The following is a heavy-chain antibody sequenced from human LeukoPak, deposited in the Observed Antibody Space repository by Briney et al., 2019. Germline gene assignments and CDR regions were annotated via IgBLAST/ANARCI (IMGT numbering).Heavy chain of an antibody. Sequence: GGSLRLPCAASGFTFSSYAMSWVRQAPGKGLEWVSAISGSGGSTYYADSVKGRFTISRDNSKNTLYLQMNSLRAEDTAVYYCANAPHYYDSSGYSLDAFDIGGQGTMVTVSS. D-gene: IGHD3-22*01. CDR2: ISGSGGST. CDR1: GFTFSSYA. V-gene: IGHV3-23*01. CDR3: ANAPHYYDSSGYSLDAFDI. J-gene: IGHJ3*02.